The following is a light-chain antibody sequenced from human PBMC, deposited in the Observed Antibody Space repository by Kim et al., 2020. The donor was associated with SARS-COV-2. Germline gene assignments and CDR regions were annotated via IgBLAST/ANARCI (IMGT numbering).Light chain of an antibody. V-gene: IGLV1-40*01. CDR2: ANN. CDR1: SSNIGAGYD. CDR3: QSYDSSLSGV. J-gene: IGLJ2*01. Sequence: GQGVTIPCTESSSNIGAGYDVHWYQQLPGTAPKLLIYANNNRPSGVPDRFSGSKSGTSASLAITGLRAEDEADYYCQSYDSSLSGVFGGGTQLTVL.